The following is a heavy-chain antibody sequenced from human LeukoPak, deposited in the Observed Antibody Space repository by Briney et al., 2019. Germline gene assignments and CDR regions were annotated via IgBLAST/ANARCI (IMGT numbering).Heavy chain of an antibody. D-gene: IGHD3-22*01. J-gene: IGHJ4*02. Sequence: SVKVSCKASGGTFSSYAISWVRQAPGQGLEWMGRIIPILGIANYAQKFQGRVTITADKSTSTAYMGLSSLRSEDTAVYYCARDYYDSSSSFDYWGQGTLVTVSS. V-gene: IGHV1-69*04. CDR3: ARDYYDSSSSFDY. CDR2: IIPILGIA. CDR1: GGTFSSYA.